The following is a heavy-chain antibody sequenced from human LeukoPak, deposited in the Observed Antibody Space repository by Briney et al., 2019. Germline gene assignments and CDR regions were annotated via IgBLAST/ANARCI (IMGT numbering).Heavy chain of an antibody. J-gene: IGHJ4*02. V-gene: IGHV1-69*04. CDR3: ARDREWEQHVPDY. CDR2: IIPILGIA. CDR1: GGTFSSYA. D-gene: IGHD6-6*01. Sequence: ASVKVSCKASGGTFSSYAISWVRQAPGQGLEWMGRIIPILGIANYAQKFQGRVTITADKSTSTAYMELSSLRSEDTAVYYCARDREWEQHVPDYWGQGTLVTVSS.